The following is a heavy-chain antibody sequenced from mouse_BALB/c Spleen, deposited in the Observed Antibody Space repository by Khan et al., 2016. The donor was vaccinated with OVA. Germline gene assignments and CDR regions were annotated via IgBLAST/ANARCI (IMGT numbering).Heavy chain of an antibody. V-gene: IGHV1-85*01. CDR3: ARHYYGSTLYWYFDV. CDR1: DYTFTNYD. J-gene: IGHJ1*01. D-gene: IGHD1-1*01. CDR2: IFPGDDST. Sequence: QVQLKQSGAELVKPGASVKLSCKASDYTFTNYDINWVRQRPEQGLEWIGWIFPGDDSTKYNEKFKGKATLTTDKSSSTAYMQLSRLTSEDSAVYFCARHYYGSTLYWYFDVWGAGTTVTVSS.